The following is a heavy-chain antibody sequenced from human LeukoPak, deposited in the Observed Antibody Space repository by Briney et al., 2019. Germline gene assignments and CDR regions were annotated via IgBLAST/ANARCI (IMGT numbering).Heavy chain of an antibody. CDR2: IVVGSGNT. V-gene: IGHV1-58*01. D-gene: IGHD5-18*01. CDR1: GFTFTSSA. J-gene: IGHJ4*02. CDR3: AAGRTVMDTVTYFDY. Sequence: SVKVSCKASGFTFTSSAVQWVRQARGQRLEWIGWIVVGSGNTNYAQKFQERVTITRDMSTSTANMELSSLRSEDTAVYYCAAGRTVMDTVTYFDYWGQGTLVTVSS.